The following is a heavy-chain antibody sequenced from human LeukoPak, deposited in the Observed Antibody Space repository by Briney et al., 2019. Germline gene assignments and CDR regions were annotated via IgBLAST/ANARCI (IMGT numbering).Heavy chain of an antibody. J-gene: IGHJ4*02. D-gene: IGHD2-2*01. V-gene: IGHV1-2*06. Sequence: GASVKVSCKASGYTFTCYYMHWVRQAPGQGLEWMGRINPNSGGTNYAQKFQGRVTMTRDTSISTAYMELSRLRSDDTAVYYCARRYCSSTSCYSASDYWGQGTLVTVSS. CDR1: GYTFTCYY. CDR2: INPNSGGT. CDR3: ARRYCSSTSCYSASDY.